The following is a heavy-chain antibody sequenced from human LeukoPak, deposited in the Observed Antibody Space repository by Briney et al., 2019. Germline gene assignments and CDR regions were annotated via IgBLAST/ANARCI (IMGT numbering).Heavy chain of an antibody. D-gene: IGHD6-13*01. Sequence: GGSLRLSCAASGFTFSSYGMNWVRQAPGKGLEWVSSISSSSSYIYYADSVKGRFTISRDNAKNSLYLQMNSLRAEDTAVYYCARDSSSDYYYYYMDVWGKGTTVTVSS. CDR2: ISSSSSYI. CDR1: GFTFSSYG. CDR3: ARDSSSDYYYYYMDV. J-gene: IGHJ6*03. V-gene: IGHV3-21*01.